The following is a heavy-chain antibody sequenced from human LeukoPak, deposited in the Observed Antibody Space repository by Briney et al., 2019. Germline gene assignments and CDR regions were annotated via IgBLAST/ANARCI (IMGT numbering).Heavy chain of an antibody. V-gene: IGHV3-30*02. CDR1: GLTFSNYG. J-gene: IGHJ4*02. CDR3: AREAGYSSSWSHWYFDY. D-gene: IGHD6-13*01. Sequence: PGGSLRLSCAASGLTFSNYGMHWVRQAPGKGLEWVAFIQFDGGDIFYADSVKGRFTISRDNSKNTLYLQMNSLRAEDTAVYYCAREAGYSSSWSHWYFDYWGQGTLVTVSS. CDR2: IQFDGGDI.